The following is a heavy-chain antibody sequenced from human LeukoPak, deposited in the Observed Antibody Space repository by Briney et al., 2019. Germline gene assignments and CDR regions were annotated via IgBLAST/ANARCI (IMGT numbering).Heavy chain of an antibody. J-gene: IGHJ4*02. CDR3: ARENGNSVFDY. CDR2: IYHSGST. D-gene: IGHD4-23*01. Sequence: SQTLSLTCAVSGGSISSGGYSWSWIRQPPGKGLEWIGYIYHSGSTYYNLSLKSRVTISVDRSKNQFSLKLSSVTAADTAVYYCARENGNSVFDYWGQGTLVTVSS. CDR1: GGSISSGGYS. V-gene: IGHV4-30-2*01.